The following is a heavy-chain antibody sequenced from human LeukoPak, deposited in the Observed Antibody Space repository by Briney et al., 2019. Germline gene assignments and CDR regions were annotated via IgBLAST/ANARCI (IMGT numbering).Heavy chain of an antibody. CDR3: ARVGDYGDYYDY. Sequence: ASVKVSCKASGYTFTGYYMHWVRQATGQGLEWMGWMNPNSGGTNYAQKFQGRVTMTRDTSISTAYMELSRLRSDDTAVYYCARVGDYGDYYDYWGQRTLVTVSS. CDR2: MNPNSGGT. V-gene: IGHV1-2*02. D-gene: IGHD4-17*01. CDR1: GYTFTGYY. J-gene: IGHJ4*02.